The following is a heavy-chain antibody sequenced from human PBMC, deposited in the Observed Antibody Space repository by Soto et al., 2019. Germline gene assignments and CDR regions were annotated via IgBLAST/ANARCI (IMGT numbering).Heavy chain of an antibody. Sequence: SLRLSCAASGFTVSSNYMSWVRQAPGKGLEWVSVIYSGGSTYYADSVKGRFTISRDNSKNTLYLQMNSLRAEDTAVYYCARGLYSGWHYFDDWGQGTLVTVSS. CDR1: GFTVSSNY. D-gene: IGHD5-12*01. CDR2: IYSGGST. CDR3: ARGLYSGWHYFDD. J-gene: IGHJ4*02. V-gene: IGHV3-66*01.